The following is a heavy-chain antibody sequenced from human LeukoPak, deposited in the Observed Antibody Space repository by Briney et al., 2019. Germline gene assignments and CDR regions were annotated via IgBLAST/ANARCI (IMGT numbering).Heavy chain of an antibody. CDR1: GFTFSSYA. CDR3: AKDPPFKRITMIVVDSDAFDI. D-gene: IGHD3-22*01. Sequence: PGGSLRLSCAASGFTFSSYAMSWVRQAPGKGLEWVSAISGSGGSTYYADSVKGRFTISRDNYKNTLYLQMNSLRAEDTAVYYCAKDPPFKRITMIVVDSDAFDIWGQGTMVTVSS. CDR2: ISGSGGST. V-gene: IGHV3-23*01. J-gene: IGHJ3*02.